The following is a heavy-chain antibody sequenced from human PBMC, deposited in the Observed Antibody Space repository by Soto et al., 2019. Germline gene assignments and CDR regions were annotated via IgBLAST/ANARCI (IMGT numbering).Heavy chain of an antibody. J-gene: IGHJ4*02. CDR1: GYSFTTYY. Sequence: EVQLVQSRAEVRKPGESLRISCTTSGYSFTTYYITWVRQVPGKGLEWMGDIDPRDSYTSFSPSFEGHVTIATDKSISTAYLQWSGLKAADTAMYCCASETGRWSYWGQGTLVTVSA. CDR2: IDPRDSYT. V-gene: IGHV5-10-1*01. D-gene: IGHD1-26*01. CDR3: ASETGRWSY.